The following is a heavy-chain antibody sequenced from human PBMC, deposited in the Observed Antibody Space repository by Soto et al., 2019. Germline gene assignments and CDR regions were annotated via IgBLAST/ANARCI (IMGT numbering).Heavy chain of an antibody. V-gene: IGHV4-59*01. Sequence: SETLSLTCTVSGGSISSYYWSWIRQPPGNGLEWIGYIYYSGSTNYNPSLKSRVTISVDTSKNQFSLKLSSVTAADTAVYYCARVEDCSGGSCYSRYYYYYMDVWGKGPRSPSP. D-gene: IGHD2-15*01. CDR3: ARVEDCSGGSCYSRYYYYYMDV. CDR1: GGSISSYY. CDR2: IYYSGST. J-gene: IGHJ6*03.